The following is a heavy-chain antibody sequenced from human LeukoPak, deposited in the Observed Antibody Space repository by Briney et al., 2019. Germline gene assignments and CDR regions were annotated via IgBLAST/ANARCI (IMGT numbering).Heavy chain of an antibody. CDR1: GGSISSSSYY. CDR2: IYYSGST. CDR3: ASSRAGYTSGWFFEY. J-gene: IGHJ4*02. V-gene: IGHV4-39*07. D-gene: IGHD6-13*01. Sequence: SETLSLTCTVSGGSISSSSYYWGWIRQPPGKGLEWIGSIYYSGSTYYNPSLKSRVTISVDTSKNQFSLELTSVTTADSAIYFCASSRAGYTSGWFFEYWGQGALVTVSS.